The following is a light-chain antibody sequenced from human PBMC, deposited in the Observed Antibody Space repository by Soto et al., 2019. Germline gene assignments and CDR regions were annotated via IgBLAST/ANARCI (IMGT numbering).Light chain of an antibody. CDR2: GAS. Sequence: EIVLTQSPGTLSLSPGERATLSCRASQSVSSSYLAGYQHKPGQAPRLLIYGASSRATGIPDRFSGNGSGTDFTLNISRLEPEDFAVYYCQQYGSSPHTFGQGTKLDIK. J-gene: IGKJ2*01. CDR1: QSVSSSY. V-gene: IGKV3-20*01. CDR3: QQYGSSPHT.